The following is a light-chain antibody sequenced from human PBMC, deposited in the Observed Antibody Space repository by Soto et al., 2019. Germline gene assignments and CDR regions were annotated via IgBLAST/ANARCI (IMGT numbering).Light chain of an antibody. Sequence: QSVLTQPASVSGSPGQSITISCTGTSSDVGSYDLVSWYQHHPGKAPKVMIYGVNKGPSGVFNRFSGSKSGNTASLTISGLQAEDEADYYCCSYAGSSTFVFGTGTKVTVL. CDR2: GVN. CDR3: CSYAGSSTFV. V-gene: IGLV2-23*02. CDR1: SSDVGSYDL. J-gene: IGLJ1*01.